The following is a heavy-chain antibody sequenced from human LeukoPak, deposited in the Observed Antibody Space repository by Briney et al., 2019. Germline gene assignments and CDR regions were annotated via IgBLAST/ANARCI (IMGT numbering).Heavy chain of an antibody. Sequence: GSSVKVSCKASGGTFSSYAISWVRQAPGQGLEWMGWISAYNGDTNYAQKFQGRVTLTTDTSTSTAYMELRRLRSDDTAVYYCARDHGEAGYPSFDYWGQGTLVTVSS. CDR3: ARDHGEAGYPSFDY. V-gene: IGHV1-18*01. CDR2: ISAYNGDT. D-gene: IGHD5-12*01. CDR1: GGTFSSYA. J-gene: IGHJ4*02.